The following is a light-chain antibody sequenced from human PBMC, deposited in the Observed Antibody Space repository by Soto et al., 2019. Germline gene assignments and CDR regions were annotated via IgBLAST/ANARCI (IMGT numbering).Light chain of an antibody. CDR3: SSYTGSSSLRV. Sequence: QSVLTQPASVSGSPGQSITISCTGTSSDVGFYNYVSWYQQHPGKAPKLMIYEVSNRPSGVSYRFSGSKSGNTASLTISGPQAEDEADYYCSSYTGSSSLRVFGTGTKVTVL. J-gene: IGLJ1*01. V-gene: IGLV2-14*01. CDR1: SSDVGFYNY. CDR2: EVS.